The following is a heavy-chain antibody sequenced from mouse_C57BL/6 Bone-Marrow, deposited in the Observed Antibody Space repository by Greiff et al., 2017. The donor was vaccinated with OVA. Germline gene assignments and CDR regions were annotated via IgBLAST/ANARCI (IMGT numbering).Heavy chain of an antibody. CDR2: INPNNGGT. Sequence: VQLKQSGPELVKPGASVKISCKASGYTFTDYYMNWVKQSHGKSLEWIGDINPNNGGTSYNQKFKGKATLTVDKSSSTAYMELRSLTSEDSAVYYCARGLGRKGYYFDYWGQGTTLTVSS. CDR1: GYTFTDYY. CDR3: ARGLGRKGYYFDY. J-gene: IGHJ2*01. D-gene: IGHD4-1*01. V-gene: IGHV1-26*01.